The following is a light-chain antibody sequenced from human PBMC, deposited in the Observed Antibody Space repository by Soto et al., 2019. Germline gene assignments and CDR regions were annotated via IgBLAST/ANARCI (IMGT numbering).Light chain of an antibody. CDR1: QSVSAGY. Sequence: EIVLTQSPGTLSLSPGERATLSCRASQSVSAGYLAWYQQKPGQAPRLLIYDASNRATGIPARFSGSGSGTDFTLTISRLEPEDFAVYYCQQYGSSPFWTFGQGTKVDIK. CDR2: DAS. J-gene: IGKJ1*01. V-gene: IGKV3-20*01. CDR3: QQYGSSPFWT.